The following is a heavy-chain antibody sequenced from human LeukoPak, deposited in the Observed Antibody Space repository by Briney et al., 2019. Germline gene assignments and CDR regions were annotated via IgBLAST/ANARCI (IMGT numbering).Heavy chain of an antibody. J-gene: IGHJ4*02. CDR1: GFTFSSFE. CDR3: ARGMRLVRGLMFDY. Sequence: PGGSLRLSCAASGFTFSSFEMSWVRQAPGTGLEWISYISSSGSTMYYADSVKGHFTTSRDNVKNSLYLQMNSLRAEDTAAYYCARGMRLVRGLMFDYWGQGTLVTVSS. D-gene: IGHD3-10*01. V-gene: IGHV3-48*03. CDR2: ISSSGSTM.